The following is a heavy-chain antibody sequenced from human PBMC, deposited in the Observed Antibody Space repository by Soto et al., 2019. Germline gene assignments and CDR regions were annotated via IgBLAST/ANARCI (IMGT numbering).Heavy chain of an antibody. V-gene: IGHV4-59*11. Sequence: PSETLSLTCTVSGGSISSHYWSWIRQPPGKGLEWIGYIYYSGSTNYNPSLKSRVTISLDTSKSQFSLKLSSVTAADTAVYYCARGQWLPPRWFDPWGLGTLVTVSS. J-gene: IGHJ5*02. D-gene: IGHD6-19*01. CDR2: IYYSGST. CDR1: GGSISSHY. CDR3: ARGQWLPPRWFDP.